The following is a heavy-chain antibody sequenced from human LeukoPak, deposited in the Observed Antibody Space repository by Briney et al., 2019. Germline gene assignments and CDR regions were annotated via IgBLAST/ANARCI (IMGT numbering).Heavy chain of an antibody. CDR2: ISGRDDST. CDR3: AKWGDYEIVTGYYDPDY. J-gene: IGHJ4*02. V-gene: IGHV3-23*01. D-gene: IGHD3-9*01. CDR1: GFTVSNYA. Sequence: GASLRLSCAASGFTVSNYAMYWVRQASGKGLEWVSAISGRDDSTYYADSVKGRFTISRDTSKNTLFLQMNSLRAEDTAVYYCAKWGDYEIVTGYYDPDYWGQGTLVTVSS.